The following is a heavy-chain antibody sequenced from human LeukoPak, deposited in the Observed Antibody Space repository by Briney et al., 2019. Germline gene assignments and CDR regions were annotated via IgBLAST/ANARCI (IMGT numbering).Heavy chain of an antibody. V-gene: IGHV3-15*01. J-gene: IGHJ1*01. D-gene: IGHD3-10*01. CDR2: IKSKTDCGTT. CDR3: ATGPGYSGSGQ. CDR1: GFIFSNAW. Sequence: PGRSLRLSCAASGFIFSNAWMTWVRQAPGKGLEGVVRIKSKTDCGTTDYAAPVKGRFAISIDDSRNTLYLQLPSLKTEDTAVQYCATGPGYSGSGQWGQGALVTVSS.